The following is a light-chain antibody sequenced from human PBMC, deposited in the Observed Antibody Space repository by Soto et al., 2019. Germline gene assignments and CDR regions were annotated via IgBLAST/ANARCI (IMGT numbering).Light chain of an antibody. CDR1: QSFVSRS. V-gene: IGKV3-20*01. CDR3: QQYVRSHRT. CDR2: GTS. J-gene: IGKJ1*01. Sequence: EIVLTQSPGTLSLSPGERATLSCRASQSFVSRSLAWYQQKPGQAPRVLLYGTSERATGIPDRFSGSGSGTEFTLTISRLDPEDFAVYYCQQYVRSHRTFAHGPMVDI.